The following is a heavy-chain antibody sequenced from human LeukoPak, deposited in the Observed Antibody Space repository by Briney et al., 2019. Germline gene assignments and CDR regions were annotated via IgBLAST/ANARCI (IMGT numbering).Heavy chain of an antibody. D-gene: IGHD2-2*02. J-gene: IGHJ2*01. Sequence: PSQTLSLTCTVSGGSISSGGYYWSWIRQPPGKGLEWIGYIYYSGSTYYNPSLKSRVTISVDTSKNQFSLKLSSVTAADTAVYYCARDRVVPAAIRPHWYFDLWGRGTLVTVSS. CDR1: GGSISSGGYY. CDR3: ARDRVVPAAIRPHWYFDL. CDR2: IYYSGST. V-gene: IGHV4-30-4*08.